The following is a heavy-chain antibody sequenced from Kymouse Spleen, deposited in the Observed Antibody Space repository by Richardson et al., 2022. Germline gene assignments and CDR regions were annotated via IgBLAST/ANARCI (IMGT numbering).Heavy chain of an antibody. CDR2: TYYRSKWYN. CDR3: AREDCSSTSCLSYDFWSGYPLFDI. CDR1: GDSVSSNSAA. D-gene: IGHD2-2*02,IGHD3-3*01. J-gene: IGHJ3*02. V-gene: IGHV6-1*01. Sequence: QVQLQQSGPGLVKPSQTLSLTCAISGDSVSSNSAAWNWIRQSPSRGLEWLGRTYYRSKWYNDYAVSVKSRITINPDTSKNQFSLQLNSVTPEDTAVYYCAREDCSSTSCLSYDFWSGYPLFDIWGQGTMVTVSS.